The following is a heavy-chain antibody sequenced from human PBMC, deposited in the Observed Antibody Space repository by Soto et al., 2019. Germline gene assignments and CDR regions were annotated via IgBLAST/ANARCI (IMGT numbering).Heavy chain of an antibody. Sequence: EVRLVASGGGLVQPGGSLRRSCAASGITVGTNYMSWVRPAPGKGLEWYSVNYSGGDTRYAVSVKGRFTMSRDSTKNTVYLQRDSLRAEDTAVYFCARNVPVTALGYWGQGARVTVSS. CDR1: GITVGTNY. CDR3: ARNVPVTALGY. J-gene: IGHJ4*02. CDR2: NYSGGDT. D-gene: IGHD4-17*01. V-gene: IGHV3-66*01.